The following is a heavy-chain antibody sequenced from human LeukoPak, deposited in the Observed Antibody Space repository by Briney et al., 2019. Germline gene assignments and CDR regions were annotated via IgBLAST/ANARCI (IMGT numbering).Heavy chain of an antibody. Sequence: SETLSLTCTVSGGSISSSSYYWGWIRQPPGKGLEWIGSIYYSGSTYYNPSLKSRVTISVDTSKNQFSLKLSSVTAADTAVYYCARLGVTTLSFDPWGQGTLVTVSS. D-gene: IGHD4-17*01. CDR1: GGSISSSSYY. CDR3: ARLGVTTLSFDP. J-gene: IGHJ5*02. V-gene: IGHV4-39*01. CDR2: IYYSGST.